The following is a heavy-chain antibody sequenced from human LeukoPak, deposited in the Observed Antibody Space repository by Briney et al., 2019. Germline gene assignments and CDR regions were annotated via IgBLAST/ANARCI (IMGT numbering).Heavy chain of an antibody. Sequence: GGFLRLSCAASGFSLSRYWMSWVRQAPGEGLEWVANIKQDESEKDYVDPVKGRFTISRDNAKNSLYLQMNSLRAEDTALYYCATYSGAHHKTFDDWGQGTLVTVSS. CDR2: IKQDESEK. CDR1: GFSLSRYW. J-gene: IGHJ4*02. CDR3: ATYSGAHHKTFDD. V-gene: IGHV3-7*03. D-gene: IGHD1-26*01.